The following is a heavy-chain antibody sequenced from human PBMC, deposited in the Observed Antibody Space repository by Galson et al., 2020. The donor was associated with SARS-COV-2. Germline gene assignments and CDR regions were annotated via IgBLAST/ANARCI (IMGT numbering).Heavy chain of an antibody. CDR1: GGPFSSYA. D-gene: IGHD4-17*01. Sequence: SVKVSCKASGGPFSSYAISWVRQAPGQGLEWMGGIIPIFGPANYAQKFQGRVTITADESTSTAYMELSSLRSEDTAVYYCARRIVDYGDYYYYGMDVWGQGTTVTVSS. V-gene: IGHV1-69*13. CDR3: ARRIVDYGDYYYYGMDV. CDR2: IIPIFGPA. J-gene: IGHJ6*02.